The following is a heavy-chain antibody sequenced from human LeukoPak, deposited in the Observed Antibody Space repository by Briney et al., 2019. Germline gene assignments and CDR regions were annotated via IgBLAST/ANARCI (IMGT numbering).Heavy chain of an antibody. CDR2: INHSGST. CDR3: ARRKDTAMAPTEYFQH. J-gene: IGHJ1*01. CDR1: GGSFSGYY. D-gene: IGHD5-18*01. V-gene: IGHV4-34*01. Sequence: SETLSLTCAVYGGSFSGYYWSWIRQPPGKGLEWIGEINHSGSTNYNPSLKSRVTISVDTSKNQFSLKLSSVTAADTAVYYCARRKDTAMAPTEYFQHWGQGTLVTVSS.